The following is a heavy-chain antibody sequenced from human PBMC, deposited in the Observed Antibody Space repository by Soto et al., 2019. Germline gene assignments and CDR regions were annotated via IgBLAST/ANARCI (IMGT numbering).Heavy chain of an antibody. D-gene: IGHD2-8*01. CDR2: ISYDGSNK. V-gene: IGHV3-30*18. J-gene: IGHJ4*02. Sequence: QVQLVESGGGVVQPGRSLRLSCAASGFTFSSYGMHWVRQAPGKGLEWVAVISYDGSNKYYADSVKGRFTISRDNSKNTLYLRMNSLRAEDTAVYYCAKGVYLDYWGPGTLVIVSS. CDR1: GFTFSSYG. CDR3: AKGVYLDY.